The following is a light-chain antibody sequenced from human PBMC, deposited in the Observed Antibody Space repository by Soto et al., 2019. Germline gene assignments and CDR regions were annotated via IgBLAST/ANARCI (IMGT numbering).Light chain of an antibody. V-gene: IGLV1-47*02. Sequence: QSVLTQPPSASGTPGQRVTMSCSGSGSNIGPNYVYWFQQFPGTAPKLLIYNNDQRPSGVPDRFSGSKSGTSASLDSSGPRSEDEADYYCAAWDDSLSGRVFGGGTKLTVL. J-gene: IGLJ3*02. CDR3: AAWDDSLSGRV. CDR2: NND. CDR1: GSNIGPNY.